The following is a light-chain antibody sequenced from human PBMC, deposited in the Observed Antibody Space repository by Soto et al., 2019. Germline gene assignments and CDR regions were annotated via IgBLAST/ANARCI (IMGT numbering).Light chain of an antibody. CDR2: MAS. J-gene: IGKJ1*01. CDR1: QSISSW. Sequence: DIQMTQSPSTLSASIGDRVTITCRASQSISSWLAWYQQKPGKAPKLLIYMASNLQIGVPSRFSGSGSGTEFTLTISSLQPDDFATYYCQHYNDYSRIFGQGTKVEIK. CDR3: QHYNDYSRI. V-gene: IGKV1-5*03.